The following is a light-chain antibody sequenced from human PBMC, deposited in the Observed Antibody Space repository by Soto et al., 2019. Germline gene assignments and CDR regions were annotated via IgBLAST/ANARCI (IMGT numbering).Light chain of an antibody. CDR2: GAS. Sequence: EIVLTQSPGTLSLSPGERATLSCRASQSVANNFLAWHQQKPGQTPRLLIYGASNRATGIPDRFSGSGSGTDFTLTISRLEPEDFAVYYCQQYGSSPLTFGGGTKVDIK. CDR1: QSVANNF. V-gene: IGKV3-20*01. J-gene: IGKJ4*01. CDR3: QQYGSSPLT.